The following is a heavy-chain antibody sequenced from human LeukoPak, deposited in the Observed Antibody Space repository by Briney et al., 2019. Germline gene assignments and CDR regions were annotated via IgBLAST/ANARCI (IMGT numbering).Heavy chain of an antibody. V-gene: IGHV4-38-2*02. Sequence: SETLSLTCTVSGYSISSGYYWGWIRQPPGKGLEWIGSIYHSGSTYYNPSLKSRVTISVDTSKNQFSLKLSSVTAADTAVYYCARDRAPTQGIAVAGTGDFDYWGQGTLVTVSS. J-gene: IGHJ4*02. CDR1: GYSISSGYY. CDR2: IYHSGST. D-gene: IGHD6-19*01. CDR3: ARDRAPTQGIAVAGTGDFDY.